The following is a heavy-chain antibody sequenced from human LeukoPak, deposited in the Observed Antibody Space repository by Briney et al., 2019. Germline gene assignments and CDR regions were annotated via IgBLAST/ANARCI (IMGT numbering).Heavy chain of an antibody. CDR2: IIPIFGTA. J-gene: IGHJ4*02. CDR3: ARGLDYYDSSGYFDY. V-gene: IGHV1-69*13. D-gene: IGHD3-22*01. Sequence: SVKVSCKASGGTFSSYAISWVRQAPGQGLEWMGGIIPIFGTANYAQKFQGRVTITADESTSTAYMELSSLRSEDTAVCYCARGLDYYDSSGYFDYWGQGTLVTVSS. CDR1: GGTFSSYA.